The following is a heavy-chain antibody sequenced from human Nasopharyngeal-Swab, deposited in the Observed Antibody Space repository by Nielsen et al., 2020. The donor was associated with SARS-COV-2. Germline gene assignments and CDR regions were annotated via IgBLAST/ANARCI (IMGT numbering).Heavy chain of an antibody. CDR2: IGTAGDT. J-gene: IGHJ4*02. V-gene: IGHV3-13*01. CDR1: GFTFSNYD. Sequence: GESLKISCAASGFTFSNYDIHWVRQAAGKGLEWVSGIGTAGDTYYQGSVKGRFTISRDNAKNSLYLQMNSLRAEDTAVYYCAREEGSSWHYFDYWGQGTLVTVSS. CDR3: AREEGSSWHYFDY. D-gene: IGHD6-13*01.